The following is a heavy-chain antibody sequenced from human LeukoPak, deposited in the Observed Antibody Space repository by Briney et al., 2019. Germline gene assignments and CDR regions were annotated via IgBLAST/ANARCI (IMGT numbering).Heavy chain of an antibody. CDR2: IRYDGSNK. CDR1: GFTFSSYG. J-gene: IGHJ4*02. D-gene: IGHD6-19*01. Sequence: GGSLRLSCAASGFTFSSYGMHWVRQAPGKGLEWVAFIRYDGSNKYYADSVKGRFTISRDNSKNTLYLQMNSLRAEDTAVYYCAKEAISSGWHFDYWGQGTLATVSS. V-gene: IGHV3-30*02. CDR3: AKEAISSGWHFDY.